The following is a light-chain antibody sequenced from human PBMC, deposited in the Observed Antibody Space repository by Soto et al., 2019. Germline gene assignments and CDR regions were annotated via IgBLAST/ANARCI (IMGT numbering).Light chain of an antibody. CDR2: EDN. V-gene: IGLV6-57*03. Sequence: NFMLTQPHSVSESPGKTVTISCTRSSGSIASNYVQWYQQRPGSAPTTVIYEDNQRPSGVPDRFSGSIDSSSNSASLTISVLNTEDEADYYCQSYDSSNHVVFGGGTKVTVL. CDR1: SGSIASNY. CDR3: QSYDSSNHVV. J-gene: IGLJ2*01.